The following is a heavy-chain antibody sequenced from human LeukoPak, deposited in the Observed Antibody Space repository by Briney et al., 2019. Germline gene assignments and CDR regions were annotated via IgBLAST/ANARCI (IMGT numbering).Heavy chain of an antibody. CDR2: ISGSGGST. CDR3: ARDPLYYYDSSGSIPPSWFDP. V-gene: IGHV3-23*01. CDR1: GFTFSSYA. J-gene: IGHJ5*02. D-gene: IGHD3-22*01. Sequence: GGSLRLSCAASGFTFSSYAMSWVRQAPGKGLEWVSAISGSGGSTYYADSVKGRFTISRDNAKNSLYLQMNSLRAEDTAVYYCARDPLYYYDSSGSIPPSWFDPWGQGTLVTVSS.